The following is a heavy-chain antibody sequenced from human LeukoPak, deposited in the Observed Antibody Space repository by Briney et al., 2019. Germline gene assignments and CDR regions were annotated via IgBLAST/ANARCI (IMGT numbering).Heavy chain of an antibody. J-gene: IGHJ5*01. CDR3: ASDYSPRGKAGACTFDP. CDR2: ISYDGSNK. D-gene: IGHD6-19*01. Sequence: PGGSLKLSCAASGFTFSSYAMHWVRQAPGKGLEWVAVISYDGSNKYYADSVKGRFTISRDNSKNTLYLQMNSLRAEDTAVYYCASDYSPRGKAGACTFDPWGQGTLVTVSS. V-gene: IGHV3-30-3*01. CDR1: GFTFSSYA.